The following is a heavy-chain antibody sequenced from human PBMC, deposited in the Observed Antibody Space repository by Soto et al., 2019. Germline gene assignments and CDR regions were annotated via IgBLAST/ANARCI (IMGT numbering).Heavy chain of an antibody. V-gene: IGHV3-21*01. Sequence: EVQLVESGGGLVKPGGSLRLSCAASRFTFSSYSMNWVRQAPGKGLEWVSTISSRNNDMYYVDSVKGRFTISRDNARNSVYLQMNSLRADDTAVYYCARDVNGGFCGAWGQGTLVTVSS. D-gene: IGHD2-21*01. CDR1: RFTFSSYS. CDR2: ISSRNNDM. J-gene: IGHJ5*02. CDR3: ARDVNGGFCGA.